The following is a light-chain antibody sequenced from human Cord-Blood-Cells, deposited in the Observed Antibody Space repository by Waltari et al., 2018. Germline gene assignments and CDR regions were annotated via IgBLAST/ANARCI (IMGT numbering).Light chain of an antibody. J-gene: IGLJ3*02. V-gene: IGLV2-23*01. CDR3: CSYAGSSTWV. CDR1: RSDVGSYNL. CDR2: EGS. Sequence: QSALTQPASVSGSPGQSITISCTGPRSDVGSYNLVSWYQQHPGKAPKLMIYEGSKRPSGVSNRFSGSKSCNTACLTISGLQAEDEADYYCCSYAGSSTWVFGGGTKLTVL.